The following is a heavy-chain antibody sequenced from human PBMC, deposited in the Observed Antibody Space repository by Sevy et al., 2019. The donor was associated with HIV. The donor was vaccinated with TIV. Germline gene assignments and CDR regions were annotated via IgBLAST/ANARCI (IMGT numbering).Heavy chain of an antibody. V-gene: IGHV3-7*01. Sequence: GGSLRLSCAASGFTFSSYWMSWVRRAPGKGLESVANIKQDGSEKYYVDSVKGGFTISSVTAKNSLYLQMNSLRAEDTAVYDCARDLRSVVVVIVDASDIWGQGTMVTVS. J-gene: IGHJ3*02. CDR3: ARDLRSVVVVIVDASDI. D-gene: IGHD3-22*01. CDR2: IKQDGSEK. CDR1: GFTFSSYW.